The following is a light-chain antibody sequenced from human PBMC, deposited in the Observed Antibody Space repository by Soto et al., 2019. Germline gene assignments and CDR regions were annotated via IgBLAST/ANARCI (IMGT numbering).Light chain of an antibody. J-gene: IGKJ1*01. CDR3: QQYNNWPKT. V-gene: IGKV3-15*01. CDR1: QSVSSN. CDR2: GAS. Sequence: EIVMTQSPATLSVSPGERATLSCRASQSVSSNLAWYQQKPGQAPRLRIYGASTRATGIPARFSGSGSGTEFTLTISSLQSEDFAVYYCQQYNNWPKTFGQGTKVDI.